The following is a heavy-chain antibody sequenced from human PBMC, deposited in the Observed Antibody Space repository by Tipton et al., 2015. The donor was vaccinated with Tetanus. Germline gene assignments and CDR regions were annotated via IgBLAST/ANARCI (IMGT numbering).Heavy chain of an antibody. V-gene: IGHV3-9*01. J-gene: IGHJ4*02. CDR2: ISWNSNTK. CDR1: GFIFDDYA. D-gene: IGHD4-23*01. CDR3: ARDPWGSTVLSRLFDH. Sequence: SLRLSCAASGFIFDDYAMHWVRQAPGKGLEWVSGISWNSNTKGYADSVKGRFTISRDNAKNSLYLQMNSLRAEDTALYYCARDPWGSTVLSRLFDHWGQGTTVTVSS.